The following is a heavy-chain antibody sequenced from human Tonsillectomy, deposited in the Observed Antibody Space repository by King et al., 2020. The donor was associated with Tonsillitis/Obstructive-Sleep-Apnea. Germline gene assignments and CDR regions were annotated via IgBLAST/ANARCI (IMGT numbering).Heavy chain of an antibody. CDR3: ARAHPLFIRGSYSWGAFDI. Sequence: VQLVESGGGLVQPGGSLRLSCAASGFTFSSYWMHWARHAPGKGLVWVSRINSDGSRTSYAVSVKGRFTISRDNANNTLYLQMNSLRAEDTAVYYCARAHPLFIRGSYSWGAFDIWGQGTMVTVSS. D-gene: IGHD1-26*01. CDR2: INSDGSRT. V-gene: IGHV3-74*01. CDR1: GFTFSSYW. J-gene: IGHJ3*02.